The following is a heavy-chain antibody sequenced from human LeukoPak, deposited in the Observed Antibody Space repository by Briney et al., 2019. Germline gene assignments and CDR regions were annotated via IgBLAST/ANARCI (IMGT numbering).Heavy chain of an antibody. D-gene: IGHD3-22*01. V-gene: IGHV3-23*01. CDR3: AKSSYYDASGYYREYYLDY. CDR2: ISGSGGST. CDR1: GFSFSNYA. J-gene: IGHJ4*02. Sequence: PGGSLILSCVPSGFSFSNYAMSWVRQAPGKGLEWVSSISGSGGSTHYADSVKGRFTITRDKTKNTLYLQMNSLRAEDTAVYYCAKSSYYDASGYYREYYLDYWGQGTLVTVSS.